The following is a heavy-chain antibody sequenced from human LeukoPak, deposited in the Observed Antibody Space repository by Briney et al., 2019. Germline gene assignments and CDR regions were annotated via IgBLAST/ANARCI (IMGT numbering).Heavy chain of an antibody. Sequence: PSETLSLTCAVYGGSFSGYYWSWIRQPPGKGVEGIGEINYCGSTNYNPSLKSRVTISVDTSKNQFSLKLSSVTAADTAVYYCARGPRITMVRGVIIPNWFDPWGQGTLVTVSS. J-gene: IGHJ5*02. CDR3: ARGPRITMVRGVIIPNWFDP. V-gene: IGHV4-34*01. CDR2: INYCGST. D-gene: IGHD3-10*01. CDR1: GGSFSGYY.